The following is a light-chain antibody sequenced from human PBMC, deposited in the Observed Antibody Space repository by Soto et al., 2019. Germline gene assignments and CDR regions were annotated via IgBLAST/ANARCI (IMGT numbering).Light chain of an antibody. J-gene: IGLJ1*01. CDR2: ELN. CDR3: SSYAGSNSYV. Sequence: QSALTQPPSASGSPGQSVTISCTGTSSDVGGYNFVSWYQQHPGKAPKLMIYELNKRPSGVPDRFSGSKSGNTASLTVSGIQTEDEADYYCSSYAGSNSYVFGTATKVTVL. V-gene: IGLV2-8*01. CDR1: SSDVGGYNF.